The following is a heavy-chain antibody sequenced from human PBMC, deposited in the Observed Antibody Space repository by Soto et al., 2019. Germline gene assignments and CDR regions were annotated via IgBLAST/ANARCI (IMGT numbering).Heavy chain of an antibody. CDR2: IIPIFGTA. CDR1: GCTFSSYG. CDR3: ARDFGYFDY. V-gene: IGHV1-69*13. Sequence: GASVKVSCKSSGCTFSSYGISCVRQAPGQGLEWMGGIIPIFGTANYAQKFQGRVTITADESTNTAYMELSSLRSEDTAVYHCARDFGYFDYWGQGTLVTVSS. J-gene: IGHJ4*02. D-gene: IGHD3-16*01.